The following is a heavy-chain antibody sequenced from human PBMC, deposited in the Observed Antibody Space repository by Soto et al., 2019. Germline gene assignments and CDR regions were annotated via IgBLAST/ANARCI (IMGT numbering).Heavy chain of an antibody. J-gene: IGHJ6*02. CDR2: ISSSSSYI. V-gene: IGHV3-21*01. CDR3: ARDMSCSGGSCYPYYYYYYGMDV. D-gene: IGHD2-15*01. CDR1: GFTFSSYS. Sequence: GGSLRLSCAASGFTFSSYSMNWVRQAPGKGLEWVSSISSSSSYIYYADSVKGRFTISRDNAKNSLYLQMNSLRAEDTAVYYCARDMSCSGGSCYPYYYYYYGMDVWGQGTTVTVSS.